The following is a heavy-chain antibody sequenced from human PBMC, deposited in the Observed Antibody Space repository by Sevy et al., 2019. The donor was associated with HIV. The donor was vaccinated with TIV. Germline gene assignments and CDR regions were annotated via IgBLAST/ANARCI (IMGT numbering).Heavy chain of an antibody. J-gene: IGHJ4*02. Sequence: GGSLRLSCEASGFTFSTYWLTWVRQVPGKGLEWVANINQDGSRKYFVDSVKGRFTISRDNAKNSGYLQMNSLRADDTAVYYCVREMGGRGSYWGQGTLVTVSS. V-gene: IGHV3-7*03. CDR3: VREMGGRGSY. D-gene: IGHD2-15*01. CDR1: GFTFSTYW. CDR2: INQDGSRK.